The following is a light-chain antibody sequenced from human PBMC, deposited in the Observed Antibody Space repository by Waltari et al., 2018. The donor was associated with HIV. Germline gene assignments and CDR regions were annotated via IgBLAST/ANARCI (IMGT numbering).Light chain of an antibody. CDR2: GKN. V-gene: IGLV3-19*01. CDR1: SLRSYY. CDR3: NSRDSSGNHVV. J-gene: IGLJ2*01. Sequence: SSELTQDPAVSVALGQTVRITCQGDSLRSYYARWSQQKPGQAPLLCIYGKNNRPSGIPDRFSGSSSGNTASLTITGAQAEDEADYYCNSRDSSGNHVVFGGGTKLTVL.